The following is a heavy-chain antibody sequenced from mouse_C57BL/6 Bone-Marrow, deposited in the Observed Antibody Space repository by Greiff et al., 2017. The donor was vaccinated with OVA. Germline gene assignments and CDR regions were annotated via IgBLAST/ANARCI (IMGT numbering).Heavy chain of an antibody. CDR3: ALLLSYFDV. CDR1: CYTFTGYW. D-gene: IGHD2-10*01. J-gene: IGHJ1*03. V-gene: IGHV1-9*01. Sequence: QVQLQQSGAELMTSGASVNLFCNSTCYTFTGYWIEWVKQRPGHGLEWIGEILPGSGSTNYNEKFKGKATFTADTSSNTAYMQLSSLTTEDSAIYYCALLLSYFDVWGTGTTVTVSS. CDR2: ILPGSGST.